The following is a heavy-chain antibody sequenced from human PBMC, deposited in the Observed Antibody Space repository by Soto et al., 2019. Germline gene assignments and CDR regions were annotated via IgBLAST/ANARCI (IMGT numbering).Heavy chain of an antibody. J-gene: IGHJ3*02. CDR1: GYTFTSYG. CDR2: ISAYNGNT. CDR3: ARGHIVVVTATSYVVPDAFDI. D-gene: IGHD2-21*02. Sequence: ASVKVSCKASGYTFTSYGISWVRQAPGQGLEWMGWISAYNGNTKYEQKFQGRVTITADESTSTAYMELSSLRSEDTAVYYCARGHIVVVTATSYVVPDAFDIWGQGTMVTVSS. V-gene: IGHV1-18*01.